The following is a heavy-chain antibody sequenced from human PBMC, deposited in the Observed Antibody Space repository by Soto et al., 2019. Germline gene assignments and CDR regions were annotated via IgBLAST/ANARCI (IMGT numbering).Heavy chain of an antibody. V-gene: IGHV3-30*18. CDR1: GFTFSTYG. CDR2: ISYDGSNK. D-gene: IGHD5-18*01. CDR3: AKGFSYSVIDY. Sequence: ESGGGVVQPGRSLRLSCAASGFTFSTYGMHWVRQAPGKGLEWVAVISYDGSNKYYADSVKARFTISRDNSKNTLYLQMSSLRAEDTAVYYCAKGFSYSVIDYWGQGTLVTVSS. J-gene: IGHJ4*02.